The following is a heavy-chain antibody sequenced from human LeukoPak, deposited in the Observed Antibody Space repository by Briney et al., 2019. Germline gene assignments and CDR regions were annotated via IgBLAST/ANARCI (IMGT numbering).Heavy chain of an antibody. D-gene: IGHD2-21*01. J-gene: IGHJ3*01. CDR2: TYYRSSWIN. V-gene: IGHV6-1*01. Sequence: SQTLSLTCAISGDSVSGETVAWNWFRQSPTRGLEWLGRTYYRSSWINEYALSVKGRIKLGSDTSKNQFSLQLNSVTPEDTAVYFCARAPDALFLGRAFDLWGRGILVTVVS. CDR1: GDSVSGETVA. CDR3: ARAPDALFLGRAFDL.